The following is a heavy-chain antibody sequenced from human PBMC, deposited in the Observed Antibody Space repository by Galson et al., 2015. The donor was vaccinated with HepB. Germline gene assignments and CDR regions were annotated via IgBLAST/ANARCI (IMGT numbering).Heavy chain of an antibody. D-gene: IGHD3-16*01. Sequence: SLRLSCAASGFTFSSYGMHWVRQAPGKGLEWVAVIWYDGSNKYYADSVKGRFTISRDNSKNTLYLQMNSLRAEDTAVYYCARDGGGFSQPFFDYWGQGTLVTVSS. CDR1: GFTFSSYG. J-gene: IGHJ4*02. CDR2: IWYDGSNK. CDR3: ARDGGGFSQPFFDY. V-gene: IGHV3-33*01.